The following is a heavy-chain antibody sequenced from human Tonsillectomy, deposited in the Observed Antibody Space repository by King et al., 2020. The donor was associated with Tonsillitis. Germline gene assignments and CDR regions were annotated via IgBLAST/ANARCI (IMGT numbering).Heavy chain of an antibody. Sequence: VQLVESGGGVVQPGRSLRRSCAASGFIFNNYALHWVRQAPGKGLEWVAVISYEGSNKYYTDSVKGRFTISRYSSKNTLVLQMNSLRAEDTAVYYCARGPPELRFLDMDVWGTGTTVTVSS. CDR1: GFIFNNYA. CDR2: ISYEGSNK. CDR3: ARGPPELRFLDMDV. J-gene: IGHJ6*03. V-gene: IGHV3-30*10. D-gene: IGHD3-3*01.